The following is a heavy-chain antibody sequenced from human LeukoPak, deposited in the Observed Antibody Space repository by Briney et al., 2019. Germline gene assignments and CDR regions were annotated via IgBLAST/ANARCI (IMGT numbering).Heavy chain of an antibody. CDR3: AKYYYGSRSYYRGAFDI. CDR2: ISGSGGST. CDR1: GFTFSSYA. J-gene: IGHJ3*02. Sequence: GGSLRLSWAAAGFTFSSYAMSWVRQAPGKGLEWVSAISGSGGSTYYVDSVKGRFTISRDNSKNTLYLQMNSLRAEDSDVYYCAKYYYGSRSYYRGAFDIWSQGTMVTVSS. V-gene: IGHV3-23*01. D-gene: IGHD3-10*01.